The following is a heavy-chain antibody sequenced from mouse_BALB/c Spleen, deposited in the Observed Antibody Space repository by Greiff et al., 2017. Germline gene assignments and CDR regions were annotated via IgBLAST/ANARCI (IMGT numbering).Heavy chain of an antibody. Sequence: VKLVESGPGLVAPSQSLSITCTVSGFSLTSYDISWIRQPPGKGLEWLGVIWTGGGTNYNSAFMSRLSISKDNSKSQVFLKMNSLQTDDTAIYYCVRDGYFDVWGAGTTVTVSS. CDR2: IWTGGGT. V-gene: IGHV2-9-2*01. CDR3: VRDGYFDV. J-gene: IGHJ1*01. CDR1: GFSLTSYD.